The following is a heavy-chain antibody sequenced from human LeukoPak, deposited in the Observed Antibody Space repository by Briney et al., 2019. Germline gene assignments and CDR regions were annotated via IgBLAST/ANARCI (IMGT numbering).Heavy chain of an antibody. CDR1: GYTFTGYY. D-gene: IGHD6-13*01. CDR3: AREGIAAAGTDNYYYYGMDV. V-gene: IGHV1-2*02. Sequence: ASVKLSCKASGYTFTGYYMHWVRQAPGQGLEWMGWINPNSGGTNYAQKFQGRVTMTRDTSISTAYMELSRLRSDDTAVYYCAREGIAAAGTDNYYYYGMDVCGQGTTVTVSS. CDR2: INPNSGGT. J-gene: IGHJ6*02.